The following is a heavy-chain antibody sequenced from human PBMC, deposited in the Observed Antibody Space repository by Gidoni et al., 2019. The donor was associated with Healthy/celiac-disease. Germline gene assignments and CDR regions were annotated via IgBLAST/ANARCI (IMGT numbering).Heavy chain of an antibody. CDR1: GGTFSSYA. J-gene: IGHJ6*03. CDR2: IIPIFGTA. V-gene: IGHV1-69*01. CDR3: ARGPYYYGSGSLDPLRYYYYYYMDV. Sequence: QVQLVQSGAEVKKPGSSVKVSCKASGGTFSSYAISWVRQAPGQGLEWMGGIIPIFGTAHYAQKFQGRVTITADESTSTAYMELSSLRSEDTAVYYCARGPYYYGSGSLDPLRYYYYYYMDVWGKGTTVTVSS. D-gene: IGHD3-10*01.